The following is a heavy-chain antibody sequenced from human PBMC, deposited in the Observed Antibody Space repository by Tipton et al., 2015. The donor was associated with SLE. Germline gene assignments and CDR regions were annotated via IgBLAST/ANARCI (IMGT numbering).Heavy chain of an antibody. CDR1: GFTFSSYG. CDR2: IRSKAYGGTT. Sequence: SLRLSCAASGFTFSSYGMHWVRQAPGKGLEWVGFIRSKAYGGTTEYAASVKGRFTISRDDSKSIAYLQMNSLKTEDTAVYYCTRSGLDAFDIWGQGTMVTVSS. CDR3: TRSGLDAFDI. J-gene: IGHJ3*02. V-gene: IGHV3-49*04. D-gene: IGHD6-25*01.